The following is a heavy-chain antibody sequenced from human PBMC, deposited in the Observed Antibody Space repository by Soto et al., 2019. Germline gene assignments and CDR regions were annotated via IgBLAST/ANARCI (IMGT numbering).Heavy chain of an antibody. D-gene: IGHD3-9*01. J-gene: IGHJ4*02. CDR1: GYTFTSYY. Sequence: ASVKVSCKASGYTFTSYYIHCVRQAPGQGLEWMGIISPSGGSPSYAQKFQGRVTMTRDTSTSTIYMEMSSLRSEDTAVYYCARGDINYDYWGQGTLVTVSS. CDR3: ARGDINYDY. V-gene: IGHV1-46*03. CDR2: ISPSGGSP.